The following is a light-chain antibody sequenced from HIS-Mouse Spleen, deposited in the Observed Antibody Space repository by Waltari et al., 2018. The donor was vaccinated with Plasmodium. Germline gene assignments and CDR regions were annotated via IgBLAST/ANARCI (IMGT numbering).Light chain of an antibody. CDR2: SHK. CDR1: LSSIGSTS. CDR3: AAWDDSLNGVV. J-gene: IGLJ2*01. Sequence: QSVLTQPPSASGTPGQRVTIPCSGSLSSIGSTSSTWYQQLPGTAPKLLIYSHKQRPSGVPDRFSGSKSGTSASLAISGLQSEDEADYYCAAWDDSLNGVVFAGGTKLTVL. V-gene: IGLV1-44*01.